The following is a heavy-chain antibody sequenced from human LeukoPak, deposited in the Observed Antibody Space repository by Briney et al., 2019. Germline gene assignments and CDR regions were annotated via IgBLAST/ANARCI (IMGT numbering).Heavy chain of an antibody. D-gene: IGHD5-12*01. V-gene: IGHV3-7*01. CDR1: GFTFSNYW. CDR2: INQDGSKE. J-gene: IGHJ4*02. CDR3: VRDGGVSGYDLLDY. Sequence: GGSPRLSCAASGFTFSNYWMTWVRQAPGKGLEWVAHINQDGSKEYYMDSVKARFTISRDNAKNSLSLQMNSLRAEDTAVYYCVRDGGVSGYDLLDYWGQGTLVTVSS.